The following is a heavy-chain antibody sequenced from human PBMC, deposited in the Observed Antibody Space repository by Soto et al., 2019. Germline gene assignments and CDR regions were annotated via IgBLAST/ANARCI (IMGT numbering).Heavy chain of an antibody. CDR1: GYTFTSYG. CDR2: ISAYNGNT. V-gene: IGHV1-18*01. Sequence: AAVKVSCKASGYTFTSYGITGGRQAPGQGLEWVGWISAYNGNTNYAQKLQGRVTMTTDTSTSTAYMELRSLRSDDTAVYYCARPYMAVAGTDAFDIWGQGTMVTVSS. D-gene: IGHD6-19*01. J-gene: IGHJ3*02. CDR3: ARPYMAVAGTDAFDI.